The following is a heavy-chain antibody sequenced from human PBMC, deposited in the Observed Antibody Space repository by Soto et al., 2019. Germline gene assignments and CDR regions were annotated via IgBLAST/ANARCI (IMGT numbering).Heavy chain of an antibody. J-gene: IGHJ6*02. CDR2: INHSGST. Sequence: PSETLSLTCAVYGGSFSGSYWSWIRQPPGKGLEWIGEINHSGSTNYKPSLKSRGTISVATCKKQFSPKLSTVRAADTAVYNSVRGYNYGGKPIYSSGMDFWGQGTRVTVSS. CDR1: GGSFSGSY. D-gene: IGHD5-18*01. CDR3: VRGYNYGGKPIYSSGMDF. V-gene: IGHV4-34*01.